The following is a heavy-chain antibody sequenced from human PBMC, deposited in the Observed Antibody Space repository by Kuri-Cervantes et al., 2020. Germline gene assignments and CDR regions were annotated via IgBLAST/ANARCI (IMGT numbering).Heavy chain of an antibody. CDR3: ARLPANVVFTTPRGFFDY. D-gene: IGHD2-15*01. Sequence: SETLSLTCAVSGGSISSGGYSWSWIRQPPGKGLEWIGYIYHSGSTYYNPSLKSRVTISVDRHKNQFSLKQSPVTDADTAAYYCARLPANVVFTTPRGFFDYWGQGTLVTVS. CDR1: GGSISSGGYS. CDR2: IYHSGST. J-gene: IGHJ4*02. V-gene: IGHV4-30-2*01.